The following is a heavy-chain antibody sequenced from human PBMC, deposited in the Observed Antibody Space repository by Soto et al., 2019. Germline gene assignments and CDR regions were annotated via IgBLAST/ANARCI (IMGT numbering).Heavy chain of an antibody. CDR3: ARGRRGLRYYYYGMDV. J-gene: IGHJ6*02. Sequence: ETLSLTCAVYGGSFSGYYWSWIRQPPGKGLEWIGEINHSGSTNYNPSLKSRVTISVDTSKNQFSLKLSSVTAADTAVYYCARGRRGLRYYYYGMDVWGQGTTVTVSS. D-gene: IGHD5-12*01. CDR2: INHSGST. CDR1: GGSFSGYY. V-gene: IGHV4-34*01.